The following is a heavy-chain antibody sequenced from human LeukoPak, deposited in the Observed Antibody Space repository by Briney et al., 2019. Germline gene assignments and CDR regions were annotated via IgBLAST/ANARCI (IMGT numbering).Heavy chain of an antibody. CDR1: GFTFSSYA. D-gene: IGHD1-26*01. CDR3: AKCSGSYPKDSYYFDY. V-gene: IGHV3-23*01. CDR2: ISGSGGST. Sequence: GGSLRLSCAASGFTFSSYAMSWVRQAPGKGLEWVSAISGSGGSTYYADSVKGRFTISRDNSKNTLYLQMNSLRAEDTAVYYCAKCSGSYPKDSYYFDYWGQGTLVTVSS. J-gene: IGHJ4*02.